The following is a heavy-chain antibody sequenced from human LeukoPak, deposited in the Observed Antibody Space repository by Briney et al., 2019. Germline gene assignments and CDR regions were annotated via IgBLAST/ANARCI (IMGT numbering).Heavy chain of an antibody. CDR1: GFTFSSYG. V-gene: IGHV3-33*06. CDR3: AKDITMIVVVNAFDI. D-gene: IGHD3-22*01. Sequence: GGSLRLSCAASGFTFSSYGMHWVRQAPGKGLEWVAVIWYDGSNKYYADSVKGRLTISRDNSKNTLYLQMNSLRAEDTAVYYCAKDITMIVVVNAFDIWRQGTMVTVSS. CDR2: IWYDGSNK. J-gene: IGHJ3*02.